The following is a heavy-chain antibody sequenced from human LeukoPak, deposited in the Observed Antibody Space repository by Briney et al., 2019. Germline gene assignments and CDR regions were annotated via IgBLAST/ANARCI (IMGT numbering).Heavy chain of an antibody. Sequence: PSETLSLTCTVSGGSISSYYWSWIRQPPGKGLEWIGYIYYSGSTNYNPSLKSRVTISVDTSKNQFSRKLSSVTAADTAVYYCARTNCSGGSCYSDYWGQGTLVTVSS. D-gene: IGHD2-15*01. J-gene: IGHJ4*02. CDR3: ARTNCSGGSCYSDY. V-gene: IGHV4-59*01. CDR1: GGSISSYY. CDR2: IYYSGST.